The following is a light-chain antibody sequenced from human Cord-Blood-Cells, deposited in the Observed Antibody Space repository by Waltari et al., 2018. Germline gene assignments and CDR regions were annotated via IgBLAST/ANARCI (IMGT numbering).Light chain of an antibody. CDR3: QQYNNWPPEYT. V-gene: IGKV3-15*01. CDR2: GAS. Sequence: EIVMTQSPATLSVSPRARATLSCRASQSVSSNLAWYQQKPGQAPRLLIYGASTRATGIPARFSGSGSGTEFTLTISSLQSEDFAVYYCQQYNNWPPEYTFGQGTKLEIK. J-gene: IGKJ2*01. CDR1: QSVSSN.